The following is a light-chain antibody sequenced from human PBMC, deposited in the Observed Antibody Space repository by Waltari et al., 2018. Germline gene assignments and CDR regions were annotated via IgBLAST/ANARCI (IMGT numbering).Light chain of an antibody. V-gene: IGLV2-14*03. CDR3: SSFTDSRIYV. Sequence: GQSITISCTGTSSDIGAYSYVSWFQQHPGKAPKLMICGVSIRPSGVSNRFSGSKSGNTPSLTISGLQAEDEADYYCSSFTDSRIYVFGSGTKVTVL. CDR2: GVS. J-gene: IGLJ1*01. CDR1: SSDIGAYSY.